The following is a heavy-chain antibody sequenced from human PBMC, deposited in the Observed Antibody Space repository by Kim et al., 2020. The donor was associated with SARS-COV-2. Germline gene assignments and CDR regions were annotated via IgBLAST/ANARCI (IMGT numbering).Heavy chain of an antibody. CDR1: GFTFTSDW. V-gene: IGHV3-7*01. CDR3: ARDRSYSLDY. J-gene: IGHJ4*01. CDR2: IKEDGSER. D-gene: IGHD1-26*01. Sequence: GGSLRLSCAASGFTFTSDWMSWVRQAPGKGLEWVAKIKEDGSERYYVNSVEGRFTISRDNAKNSLYLQMNSLRAEDTGVYYCARDRSYSLDYWGHGTLVTVSS.